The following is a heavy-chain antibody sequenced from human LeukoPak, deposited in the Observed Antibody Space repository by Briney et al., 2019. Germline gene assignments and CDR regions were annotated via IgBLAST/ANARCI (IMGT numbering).Heavy chain of an antibody. V-gene: IGHV3-74*01. Sequence: AGSLTLSCAASGFTLSSYWMHWVRQAPGKGLVWVSRIKSDGRTNYADSVKGRFTISRDNAKNTVSLQMNSLRAEDTGVYYCARAPSEIGGYYPEYFRHWGQGTLVIVSS. D-gene: IGHD3-22*01. CDR3: ARAPSEIGGYYPEYFRH. CDR2: IKSDGRT. J-gene: IGHJ1*01. CDR1: GFTLSSYW.